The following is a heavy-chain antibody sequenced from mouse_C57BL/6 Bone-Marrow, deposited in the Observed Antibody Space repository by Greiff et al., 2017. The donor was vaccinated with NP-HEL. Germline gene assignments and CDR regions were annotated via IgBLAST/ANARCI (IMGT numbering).Heavy chain of an antibody. CDR3: ASEDYGNYDWYFDV. J-gene: IGHJ1*03. D-gene: IGHD2-1*01. CDR2: IDPSDSYT. V-gene: IGHV1-59*01. Sequence: VQLQQPGAELVRPGTSVKLSCKASGYTFTSYWMHWVKQRPGQGLEWIGVIDPSDSYTNYNQKFKGKATLTVDTSSSTAYMQLSSLTSEDSAVYYCASEDYGNYDWYFDVWGTGTTVTVSS. CDR1: GYTFTSYW.